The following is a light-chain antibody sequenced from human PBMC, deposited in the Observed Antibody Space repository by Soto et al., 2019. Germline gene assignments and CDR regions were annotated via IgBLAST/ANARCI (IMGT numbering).Light chain of an antibody. CDR1: SSNIGAGYD. V-gene: IGLV1-40*01. J-gene: IGLJ2*01. Sequence: QSALTQPPSVAGAPGQRVTISCTGSSSNIGAGYDVQWYQQLPGTAPKLLIYGNSNRPSGVPDRFSGSKSGTSASLAITGLQAEDEAYYYCQSYDSSLSGWGVFGGGTKVTVL. CDR2: GNS. CDR3: QSYDSSLSGWGV.